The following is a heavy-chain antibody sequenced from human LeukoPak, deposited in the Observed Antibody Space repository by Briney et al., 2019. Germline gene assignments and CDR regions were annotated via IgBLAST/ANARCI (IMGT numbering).Heavy chain of an antibody. V-gene: IGHV1-8*01. D-gene: IGHD3-3*01. CDR1: GYTFTSYD. Sequence: ASVKVSCKASGYTFTSYDINWVRQATGQGLEWMGWMNPNSGNTGNAQKFQGRVTMTRNTSISTAYMELSSLRYEDTAVYYCARDNFWSGYDYYYYYMDVWGKGTTVTVSS. J-gene: IGHJ6*03. CDR3: ARDNFWSGYDYYYYYMDV. CDR2: MNPNSGNT.